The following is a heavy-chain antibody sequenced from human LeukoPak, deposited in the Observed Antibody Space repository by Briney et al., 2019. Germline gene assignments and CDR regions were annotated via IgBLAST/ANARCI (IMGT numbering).Heavy chain of an antibody. CDR1: GFPFSSHA. CDR3: VREAGYCAPVCVKTNWFDP. D-gene: IGHD2-15*01. CDR2: ISNGKT. V-gene: IGHV3-23*01. Sequence: GGSLRLSCAASGFPFSSHAMSWVRQPPGKGLEWVAAISNGKTYYADSVRGRFAISRDDSTNTVYPHMNSLRDEDTALYHCVREAGYCAPVCVKTNWFDPWGQGALVTVSS. J-gene: IGHJ5*02.